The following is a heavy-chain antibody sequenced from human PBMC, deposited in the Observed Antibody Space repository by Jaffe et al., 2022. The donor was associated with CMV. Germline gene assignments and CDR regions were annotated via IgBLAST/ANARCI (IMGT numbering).Heavy chain of an antibody. CDR2: ISSSGSTI. Sequence: EVQLVESGGGLVQPGGSLRLSCAASGFTFSSYEMNWVRQAPGKGLEWVSYISSSGSTIYYADSVKGRFTISRDNAKNSLYLQMNSLRAEDTAVYYCARASGRKGGRPAYWGQGTLVTVSS. V-gene: IGHV3-48*03. D-gene: IGHD3-10*01. J-gene: IGHJ4*02. CDR3: ARASGRKGGRPAY. CDR1: GFTFSSYE.